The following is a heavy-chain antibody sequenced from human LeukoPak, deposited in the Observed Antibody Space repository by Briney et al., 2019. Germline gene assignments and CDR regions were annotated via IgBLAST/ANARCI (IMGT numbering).Heavy chain of an antibody. V-gene: IGHV3-49*03. J-gene: IGHJ4*02. CDR2: IRGKAYGGTT. CDR1: GFTFGDYA. D-gene: IGHD4-23*01. CDR3: ASRNSLFI. Sequence: RPGGSLRLSCTASGFTFGDYAMSWFRQAPGKGLEWVGFIRGKAYGGTTEYAASVKGRFTISRDDSKSIAYLQMNSLRAEDTAMYYCASRNSLFIWGQGTLVTVSS.